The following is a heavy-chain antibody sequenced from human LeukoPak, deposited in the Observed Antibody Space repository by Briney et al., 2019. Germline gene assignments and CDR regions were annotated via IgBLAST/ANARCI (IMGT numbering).Heavy chain of an antibody. CDR3: AKDFGEAAAGTCDY. V-gene: IGHV3-23*01. D-gene: IGHD6-13*01. Sequence: GGSLRLSCAASGFTFSSYSMNWVRQAPGKGLEWVSAISGSGGSTYYADSVKGRFTISRDNSKNTLYLRMNSLRAEDTAVYYCAKDFGEAAAGTCDYWGQGTLVTVSS. CDR1: GFTFSSYS. CDR2: ISGSGGST. J-gene: IGHJ4*02.